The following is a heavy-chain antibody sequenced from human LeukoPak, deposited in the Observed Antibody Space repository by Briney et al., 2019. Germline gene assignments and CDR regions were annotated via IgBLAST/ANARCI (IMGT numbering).Heavy chain of an antibody. D-gene: IGHD4-17*01. CDR1: GYSFTSYA. Sequence: ASVKVSCKASGYSFTSYAMHWVRQAPGQRLEWMGWINAGNGNTKYSQEFQGRVTITRDTSASTAYMELSSLRSEDMAVYYCARISDYGDYFDYWGQGTLVTVSS. CDR3: ARISDYGDYFDY. CDR2: INAGNGNT. V-gene: IGHV1-3*03. J-gene: IGHJ4*02.